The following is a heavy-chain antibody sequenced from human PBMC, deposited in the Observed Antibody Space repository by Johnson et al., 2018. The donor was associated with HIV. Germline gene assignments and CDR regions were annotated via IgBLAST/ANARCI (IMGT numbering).Heavy chain of an antibody. J-gene: IGHJ3*02. V-gene: IGHV3-30*02. CDR1: GFTFSNYG. Sequence: QVQLVESGGGVVQPGRSLRLSCAASGFTFSNYGMHWVRQAPGKGLEWVAFIRYDGSNKYYADSVKGRFTISRDNSKNTLYLQMNSLRAEDTAVYYCAKERARQELGLDGAFDIWGQGTTVSVS. CDR2: IRYDGSNK. CDR3: AKERARQELGLDGAFDI. D-gene: IGHD6-13*01.